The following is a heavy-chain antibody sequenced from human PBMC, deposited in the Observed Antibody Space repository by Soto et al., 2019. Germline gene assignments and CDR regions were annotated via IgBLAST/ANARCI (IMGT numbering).Heavy chain of an antibody. D-gene: IGHD5-18*01. CDR1: GFTFSDYY. V-gene: IGHV3-11*06. J-gene: IGHJ4*02. CDR2: ISSSSSYT. CDR3: ASTPGTAMVTYFDY. Sequence: GALRLSCAASGFTFSDYYMSWIRQAPGKGLEWVSYISSSSSYTNYADSVKGRFTISRDNAKNSLYLQMNSLRAEDTAVYYCASTPGTAMVTYFDYWGQGTLVTVSS.